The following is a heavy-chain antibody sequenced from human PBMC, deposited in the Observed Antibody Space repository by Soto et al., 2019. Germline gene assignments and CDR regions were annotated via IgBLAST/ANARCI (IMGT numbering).Heavy chain of an antibody. CDR1: SVSNAW. CDR2: IKSKTDGGTT. V-gene: IGHV3-15*07. J-gene: IGHJ4*02. Sequence: SVSNAWMNWVRQAPGKGLEWVGRIKSKTDGGTTDYAAPVKGRFTISRDDSKNTLYLQMNSLKTEDTAVYYCTTDEGVTSVSYWGQGTLVTVSS. D-gene: IGHD3-10*01. CDR3: TTDEGVTSVSY.